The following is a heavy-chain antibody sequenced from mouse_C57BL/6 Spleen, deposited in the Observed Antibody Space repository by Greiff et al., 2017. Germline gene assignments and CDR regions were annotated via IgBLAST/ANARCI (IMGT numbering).Heavy chain of an antibody. CDR1: GYTFTSYW. J-gene: IGHJ4*01. CDR3: APRRGGAMDY. CDR2: IHPSDSYT. D-gene: IGHD2-12*01. Sequence: VQLQQSGAELVKPGASVKLSCKASGYTFTSYWMRWVKQRPGQGLEWIGEIHPSDSYTNYNQKFKGKATLTVDTSSSTAYMQLSSLTSEDSAVYYCAPRRGGAMDYWGQGTSVTVSS. V-gene: IGHV1-50*01.